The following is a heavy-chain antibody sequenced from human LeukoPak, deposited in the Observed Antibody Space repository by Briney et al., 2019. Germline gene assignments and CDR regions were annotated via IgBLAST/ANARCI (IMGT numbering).Heavy chain of an antibody. CDR1: GFTFSGYY. V-gene: IGHV3-66*01. Sequence: GGSLRLSCAASGFTFSGYYMSWVRQAPGKGLEWVSLISSGGSTYYADSVRGRFTISRDNSKNTLYLQMNSLRAEDTAVYYCARDWGNWNYDYWGQGTLVTVSS. CDR3: ARDWGNWNYDY. CDR2: ISSGGST. J-gene: IGHJ4*02. D-gene: IGHD1-7*01.